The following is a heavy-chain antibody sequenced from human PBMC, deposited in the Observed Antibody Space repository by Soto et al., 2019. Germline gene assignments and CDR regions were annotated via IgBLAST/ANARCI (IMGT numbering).Heavy chain of an antibody. CDR3: ARGHCSGGSCPLDY. J-gene: IGHJ4*02. CDR2: INHSGST. CDR1: GGSFSGYY. V-gene: IGHV4-34*01. D-gene: IGHD2-15*01. Sequence: QVQLQQWGAGLLKPSETLSLTCAVYGGSFSGYYWSWIRQPPGKGLEWIGEINHSGSTNYNPSLKRRVTISVDTTKNDFSRKLSSVTAADTAVYYCARGHCSGGSCPLDYWGQGTLVTVSS.